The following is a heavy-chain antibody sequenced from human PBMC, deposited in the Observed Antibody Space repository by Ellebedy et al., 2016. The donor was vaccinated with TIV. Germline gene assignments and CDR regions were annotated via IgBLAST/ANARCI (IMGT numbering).Heavy chain of an antibody. CDR1: GYAFINYA. D-gene: IGHD5-18*01. CDR2: SSGGNDNR. CDR3: TRQMTAIGGGFDP. J-gene: IGHJ5*02. Sequence: AASVMVSCKASGYAFINYAIHWVRQAPGQRPEWMGWSSGGNDNRTYLEKLQGRVTMTKDTSASTAYMELSSLRSEDTAVYYCTRQMTAIGGGFDPWGQGTLVTVSS. V-gene: IGHV1-3*01.